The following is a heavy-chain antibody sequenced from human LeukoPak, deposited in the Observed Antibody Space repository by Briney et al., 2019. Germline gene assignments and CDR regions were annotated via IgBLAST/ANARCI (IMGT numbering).Heavy chain of an antibody. CDR2: IIPIFGTA. D-gene: IGHD2-2*01. J-gene: IGHJ6*04. V-gene: IGHV1-69*13. CDR3: AVKRGGYCSSTSCYFSHGMDV. CDR1: GGTSSSYA. Sequence: ASVKVSCKAPGGTSSSYAISWVRQAPGQGLEWMGGIIPIFGTANYAQKFQGRVTITADESTSTAYMELSSLRSEDTAVYYCAVKRGGYCSSTSCYFSHGMDVWGKGTTVTVSS.